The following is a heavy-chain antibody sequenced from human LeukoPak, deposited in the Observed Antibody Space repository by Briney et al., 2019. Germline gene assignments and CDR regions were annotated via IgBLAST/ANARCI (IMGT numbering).Heavy chain of an antibody. CDR3: AKGSQGLVRGGYFDY. CDR1: GFTFDDYA. Sequence: SGGSLRLSCAASGFTFDDYAMHWVRQAPGKGLEWVSGISWNSGSIGYADSVKGRFTISRDNAKNSLYLQMNSLRTEDTALYYCAKGSQGLVRGGYFDYWGQGTLVTVSS. CDR2: ISWNSGSI. V-gene: IGHV3-9*01. D-gene: IGHD6-19*01. J-gene: IGHJ4*02.